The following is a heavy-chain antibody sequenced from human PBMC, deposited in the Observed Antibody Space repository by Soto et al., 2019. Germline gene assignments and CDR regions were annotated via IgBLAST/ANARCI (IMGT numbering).Heavy chain of an antibody. CDR2: IKSKTDGGTT. V-gene: IGHV3-15*01. D-gene: IGHD3-3*01. J-gene: IGHJ6*03. Sequence: GGSLRLSCAASGFTFSNAWMSWVRQAPGKGLEWVGRIKSKTDGGTTDYAAPVKGRFTISRDDSKNTLYLQMNSLKTEDTAVYYCTTILTIFGVVTRNYYYMDVWGKGTTVTVSS. CDR3: TTILTIFGVVTRNYYYMDV. CDR1: GFTFSNAW.